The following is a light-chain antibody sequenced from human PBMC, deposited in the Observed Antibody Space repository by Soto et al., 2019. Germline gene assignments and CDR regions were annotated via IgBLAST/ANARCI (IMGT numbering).Light chain of an antibody. J-gene: IGKJ2*01. CDR1: QSLLHSNGYNY. V-gene: IGKV2-28*01. Sequence: DIVMTQSPLSLPVTPGEPASISCRSSQSLLHSNGYNYLDWYLQKPGQSPQLLISLGSNRASGVPYRFSGSGSGTDFTLKISSVEAEDVGVYDCIQALQPLYTFRQGTKLEIK. CDR2: LGS. CDR3: IQALQPLYT.